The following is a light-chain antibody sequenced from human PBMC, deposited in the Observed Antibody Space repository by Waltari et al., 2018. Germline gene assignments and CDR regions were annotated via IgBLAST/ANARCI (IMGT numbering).Light chain of an antibody. Sequence: EIAMTQSPATLSVSPGERATLSCRASQSVSSNLAWYQQNPGQAPRLLIYGASTRVTGIPARFSGSGSGTEFTLTISSLQSEDFAVYYCQQYNNWPPYTFGQGTKLEIK. CDR3: QQYNNWPPYT. V-gene: IGKV3-15*01. CDR1: QSVSSN. J-gene: IGKJ2*01. CDR2: GAS.